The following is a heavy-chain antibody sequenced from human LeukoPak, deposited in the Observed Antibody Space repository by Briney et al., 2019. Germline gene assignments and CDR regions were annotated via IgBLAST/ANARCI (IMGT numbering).Heavy chain of an antibody. CDR3: ARDSSGWYYFDY. CDR1: GFTFSDYY. D-gene: IGHD6-19*01. J-gene: IGHJ4*02. Sequence: GGSLRLSCAASGFTFSDYYVSWIRQAPGKGLEWVSYISSSTSYTNYADSVKGRFTISRDNAKNSLYLQMNSLRAEDTAVYYCARDSSGWYYFDYWGQGTLVTVSS. V-gene: IGHV3-11*06. CDR2: ISSSTSYT.